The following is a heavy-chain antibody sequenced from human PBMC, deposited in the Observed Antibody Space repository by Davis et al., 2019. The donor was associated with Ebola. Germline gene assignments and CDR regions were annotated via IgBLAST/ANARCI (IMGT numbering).Heavy chain of an antibody. CDR1: GFTFSSYG. Sequence: GGSLRLSCAASGFTFSSYGMHWVRQAPGKGLEWASSISSSSSYIYYADSVKGRFTISRDNAKNSLYLQMNSLRAEDTAVYYCARERITMVRGGLDDYWGQGTLVAVSS. CDR2: ISSSSSYI. V-gene: IGHV3-21*01. J-gene: IGHJ4*02. CDR3: ARERITMVRGGLDDY. D-gene: IGHD3-10*01.